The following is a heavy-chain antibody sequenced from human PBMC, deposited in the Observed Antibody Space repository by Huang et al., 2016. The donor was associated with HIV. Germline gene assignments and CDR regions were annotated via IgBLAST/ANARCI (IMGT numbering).Heavy chain of an antibody. J-gene: IGHJ6*03. V-gene: IGHV2-5*02. D-gene: IGHD7-27*01. CDR1: GFSLNHKGVG. CDR3: AHIGRLGNYYMDV. Sequence: QITLKESGPTVIKPTQTLTLTCSFSGFSLNHKGVGVGWIRQPPGKALEWLVLIYWDDDKRFTPSRKNRITITKDSSKNQVVFTMTNLDPMDTGTYYCAHIGRLGNYYMDVWGNGTTVTVSS. CDR2: IYWDDDK.